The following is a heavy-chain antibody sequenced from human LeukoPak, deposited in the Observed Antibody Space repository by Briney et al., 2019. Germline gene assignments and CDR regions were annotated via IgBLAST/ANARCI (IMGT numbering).Heavy chain of an antibody. V-gene: IGHV3-30-3*01. Sequence: GGSLRLSCAASGFTFSSYAMHWVRQAPGKGLEWVAVVSYDGSNKYYADSVTGRFTISRDNSKNTLFLQMNSLRAEDAAVYYCATIGDRRTGELYRIDYWCQGTLVTVSS. J-gene: IGHJ4*02. D-gene: IGHD7-27*01. CDR3: ATIGDRRTGELYRIDY. CDR2: VSYDGSNK. CDR1: GFTFSSYA.